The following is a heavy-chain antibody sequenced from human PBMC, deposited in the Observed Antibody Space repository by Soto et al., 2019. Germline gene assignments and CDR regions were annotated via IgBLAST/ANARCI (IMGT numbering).Heavy chain of an antibody. CDR1: GGTFSSYT. CDR2: INPNSGGT. CDR3: ARVNSLVRNYGMDV. V-gene: IGHV1-2*04. D-gene: IGHD3-10*01. J-gene: IGHJ6*02. Sequence: ASVKVSCKASGGTFSSYTISWVRQAPGQGLEWMGWINPNSGGTNYAQKFQGWVTMTRDTSISTAYMELSRLRSDDTAVYYCARVNSLVRNYGMDVWGQGTMVTVSS.